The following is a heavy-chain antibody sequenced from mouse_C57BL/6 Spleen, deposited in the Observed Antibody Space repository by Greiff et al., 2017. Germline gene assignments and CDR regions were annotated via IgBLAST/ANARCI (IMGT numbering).Heavy chain of an antibody. CDR1: GFTFTDYY. Sequence: EVKVVESGGGLVQPGGSLSLSCAASGFTFTDYYMSWVRQPPGKALEWLGFIRNKANGYTTEYSASVKGRFTISRDNSQSILYLQMNALRAEDSATYYGARFYYGYLDYWGQGTTLTVSS. J-gene: IGHJ2*01. CDR3: ARFYYGYLDY. V-gene: IGHV7-3*01. CDR2: IRNKANGYTT. D-gene: IGHD2-1*01.